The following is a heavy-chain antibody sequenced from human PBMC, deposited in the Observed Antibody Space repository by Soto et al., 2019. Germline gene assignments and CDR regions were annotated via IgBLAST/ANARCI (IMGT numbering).Heavy chain of an antibody. D-gene: IGHD3-22*01. CDR2: ISKSDYT. V-gene: IGHV3-21*01. J-gene: IGHJ4*02. Sequence: GGSLRLSCTVSGFAFNNYGINWVRQAPGKGLEWVSSISKSDYTYYSDSVKGRFAISRDNAKSSVSLQMNTLRIEDTAVYYCAREDSIIITAVSDFWGQGTLVTVSS. CDR1: GFAFNNYG. CDR3: AREDSIIITAVSDF.